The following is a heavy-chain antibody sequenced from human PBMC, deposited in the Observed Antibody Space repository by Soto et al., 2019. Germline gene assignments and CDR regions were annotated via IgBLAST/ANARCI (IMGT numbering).Heavy chain of an antibody. CDR3: ARSLSYCGGDCWLDY. CDR1: GYTFTGYY. D-gene: IGHD2-21*02. V-gene: IGHV1-2*04. Sequence: ASVKVSCKASGYTFTGYYMHWVRQAPGQGLEWMGWINPNSGGTNYAQKFQGWVTMTRDTSISTAYMELSGLRSDDTAVYYCARSLSYCGGDCWLDYWGQGTLVTVSS. J-gene: IGHJ4*02. CDR2: INPNSGGT.